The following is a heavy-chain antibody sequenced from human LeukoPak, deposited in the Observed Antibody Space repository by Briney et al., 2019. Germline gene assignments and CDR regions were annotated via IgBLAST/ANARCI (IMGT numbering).Heavy chain of an antibody. CDR1: GGSISSGGYY. Sequence: SETLSLTCTVSGGSISSGGYYWSWIRQHPGKGLEWIGYIYYSGSTYYNPSLKSRVTISVDTSKNQFSLKLSSVTAADTAVYYCARRDSSSSGVFDYWGQGTLVTVSS. D-gene: IGHD6-6*01. CDR3: ARRDSSSSGVFDY. CDR2: IYYSGST. J-gene: IGHJ4*02. V-gene: IGHV4-31*03.